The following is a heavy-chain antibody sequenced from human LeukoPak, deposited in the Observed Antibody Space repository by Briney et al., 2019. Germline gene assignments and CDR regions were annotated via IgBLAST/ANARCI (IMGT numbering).Heavy chain of an antibody. D-gene: IGHD6-13*01. Sequence: PSETPSLTCTVSGGSISSYYWSWIRQPPGKGLEWIGYIYYSGSTNYNPSLKSRVTISVDTSKNQFSLKLSSVTAADTAVYYCARTSSSWRIDAFDIWGQGTMVTVSS. CDR2: IYYSGST. CDR3: ARTSSSWRIDAFDI. CDR1: GGSISSYY. V-gene: IGHV4-59*01. J-gene: IGHJ3*02.